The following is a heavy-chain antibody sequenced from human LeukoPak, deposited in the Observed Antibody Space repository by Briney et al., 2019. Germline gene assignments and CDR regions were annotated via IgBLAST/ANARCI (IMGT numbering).Heavy chain of an antibody. D-gene: IGHD6-25*01. CDR3: TTRRQDGC. CDR1: GFSFSDAW. J-gene: IGHJ4*02. Sequence: GGSLRLSCVASGFSFSDAWMSWVRQAPGKGLEWVGRIKSKIDGGTIDYGAPVKGRFTISRDDSRNTLYLQMNSLKTEDTAVYYCTTRRQDGCWGQGTLVTVS. V-gene: IGHV3-15*01. CDR2: IKSKIDGGTI.